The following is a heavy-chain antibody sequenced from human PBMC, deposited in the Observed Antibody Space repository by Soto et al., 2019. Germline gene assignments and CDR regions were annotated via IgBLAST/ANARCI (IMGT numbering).Heavy chain of an antibody. Sequence: QVQLQESGPGLVKPSETLSLTCTVSGGSVSSGSYYWSWIRQPPGKGLEWIGYIYYSGSTNYNPPPRRRVTISVGTSKHQSSLQLSSVTAADTAVYYCARGGLLWFGEFHYYYGMDVWDQGTTVTVSS. D-gene: IGHD3-10*01. CDR2: IYYSGST. CDR1: GGSVSSGSYY. CDR3: ARGGLLWFGEFHYYYGMDV. J-gene: IGHJ6*02. V-gene: IGHV4-61*01.